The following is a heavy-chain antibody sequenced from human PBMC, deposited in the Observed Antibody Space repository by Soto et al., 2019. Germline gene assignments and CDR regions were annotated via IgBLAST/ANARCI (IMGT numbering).Heavy chain of an antibody. V-gene: IGHV3-48*03. J-gene: IGHJ3*02. CDR3: ARDPRIDCTNGVCYGFDI. CDR1: GFTFSSYE. Sequence: GGSLRLSCAASGFTFSSYEMNWVRQAPGNGLEWVSYISSSGSTIYYADSVKGRFTISRDNAKNSLYLQMNSLRAEDTAVYYCARDPRIDCTNGVCYGFDIWGQGTMVTVSS. CDR2: ISSSGSTI. D-gene: IGHD2-8*01.